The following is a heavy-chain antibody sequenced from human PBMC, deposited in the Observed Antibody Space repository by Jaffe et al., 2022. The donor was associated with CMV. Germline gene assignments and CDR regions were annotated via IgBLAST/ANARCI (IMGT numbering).Heavy chain of an antibody. D-gene: IGHD3-16*01. CDR2: ISASGRTT. Sequence: EVQLLESGGGLAQPGGSLRLSCVASGFTFDTYAMSWVRQAPGKGLEWVSVISASGRTTYYADSVKGRFTISRDNSNSRLYLQMDSLRADDAAVYYCAREAPLIPPTYPGEWGQGIVVAVSS. CDR1: GFTFDTYA. V-gene: IGHV3-23*01. CDR3: AREAPLIPPTYPGE. J-gene: IGHJ4*02.